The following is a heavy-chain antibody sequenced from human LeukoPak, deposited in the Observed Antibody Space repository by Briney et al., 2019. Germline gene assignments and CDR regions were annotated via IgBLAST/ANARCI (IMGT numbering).Heavy chain of an antibody. Sequence: GESLKISCKGSGYTFTNYWIAWVRQMPGKGLEWMGITYPGDYDTRYSPSFQGQVTISADKSISTAYLQWNSLKASDTAMYYCARLAHTALALLYFDYWGQGTLVTVSS. V-gene: IGHV5-51*01. CDR3: ARLAHTALALLYFDY. CDR2: TYPGDYDT. D-gene: IGHD5-18*01. CDR1: GYTFTNYW. J-gene: IGHJ4*02.